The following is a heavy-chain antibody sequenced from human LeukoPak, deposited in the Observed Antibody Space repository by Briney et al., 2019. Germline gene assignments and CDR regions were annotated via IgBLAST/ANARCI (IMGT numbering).Heavy chain of an antibody. CDR3: ARGGDYVWGSYRYAWDY. Sequence: SETLSLTCTVSGGSISSYYWSWIRQPAGKGLEWIGPIYTSGSTNYNPSLKSRVTMSVDTSKNQFSLKLSSVTAADTAVYYCARGGDYVWGSYRYAWDYWGQGTLVTVSS. CDR1: GGSISSYY. J-gene: IGHJ4*02. V-gene: IGHV4-4*07. D-gene: IGHD3-16*02. CDR2: IYTSGST.